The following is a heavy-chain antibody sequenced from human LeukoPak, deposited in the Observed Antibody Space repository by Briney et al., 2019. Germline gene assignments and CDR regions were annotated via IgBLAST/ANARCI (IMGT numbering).Heavy chain of an antibody. CDR3: ARVEAYYYDSRGSNWFDP. Sequence: SETLSLTCTVSGGSISSGGYYWSWIRQHPGKGLEWIGYIYYSGSTYYNPSLKSRVTISVDTSKNQFSLKLSSVTAADTAVYYCARVEAYYYDSRGSNWFDPWGQGTLVTASS. CDR2: IYYSGST. J-gene: IGHJ5*02. D-gene: IGHD3-22*01. CDR1: GGSISSGGYY. V-gene: IGHV4-31*03.